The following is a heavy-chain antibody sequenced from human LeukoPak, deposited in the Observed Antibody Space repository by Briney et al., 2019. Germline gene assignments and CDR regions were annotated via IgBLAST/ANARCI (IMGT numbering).Heavy chain of an antibody. CDR1: GGSISSYY. CDR3: ARITTVVTDDAFDI. D-gene: IGHD4-23*01. J-gene: IGHJ3*02. Sequence: SDTLSLTCTVSGGSISSYYWSWIRQPPGKGLEWIGYIYYSGSTNYNPSLKSRVTISVDTSKNQFSLKLSSVTAADTAVYYCARITTVVTDDAFDIWGQGTMVTVSS. CDR2: IYYSGST. V-gene: IGHV4-59*01.